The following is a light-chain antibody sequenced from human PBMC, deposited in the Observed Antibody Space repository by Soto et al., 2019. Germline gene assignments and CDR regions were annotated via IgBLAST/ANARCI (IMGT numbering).Light chain of an antibody. CDR2: DVS. CDR1: SSDVGGYNY. CDR3: SSYTSSSTHYV. V-gene: IGLV2-14*01. J-gene: IGLJ1*01. Sequence: QSALTQPASVSGSPGQSITISCTGTSSDVGGYNYVSWYQQHPGKAPKLMIYDVSNRPSGVSNRFSGSKSGNTASLTISGLQPEDEADYYCSSYTSSSTHYVFGTWTKVTVL.